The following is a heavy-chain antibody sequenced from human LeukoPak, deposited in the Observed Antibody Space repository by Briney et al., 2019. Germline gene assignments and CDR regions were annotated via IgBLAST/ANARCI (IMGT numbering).Heavy chain of an antibody. CDR3: STSPGDYKNWFDP. Sequence: PSETLSLTCTVSGYSISSGYYWGWIRQPPGKGLEWIGSIYHSGSTYYNPSLKSRVTISVDTSKNQLSLKLSSVTAADTAVYYCSTSPGDYKNWFDPWGQGTLVTVSS. J-gene: IGHJ5*02. V-gene: IGHV4-38-2*02. D-gene: IGHD4-17*01. CDR2: IYHSGST. CDR1: GYSISSGYY.